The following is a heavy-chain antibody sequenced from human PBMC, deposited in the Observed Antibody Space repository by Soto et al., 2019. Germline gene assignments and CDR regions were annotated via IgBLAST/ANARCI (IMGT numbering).Heavy chain of an antibody. J-gene: IGHJ6*02. V-gene: IGHV1-18*01. CDR3: ARDPPPYDSGSSYPTDV. CDR2: ISGYTGNR. CDR1: GYTFTSYG. Sequence: QVQLVQSGAEVKKPGASVKVSCKTSGYTFTSYGITWVRQAPGQGLEWMGWISGYTGNRYFAQKLRARVTMTTDTSTSTASMELRSLRSDDTAVYYCARDPPPYDSGSSYPTDVWGQGTTVTVSS. D-gene: IGHD1-26*01.